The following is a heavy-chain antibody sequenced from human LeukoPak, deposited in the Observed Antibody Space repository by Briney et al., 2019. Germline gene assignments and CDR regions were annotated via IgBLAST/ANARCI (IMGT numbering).Heavy chain of an antibody. D-gene: IGHD1-26*01. CDR1: GFTFSSYA. CDR2: ISYDGSNK. V-gene: IGHV3-30-3*01. CDR3: ASCSGSNCLPDY. Sequence: GGSRRLSCAASGFTFSSYAMHWVRQAPGKGLEWVAVISYDGSNKYYADSVKGRFTISRDNSKNTLYLQMNSLRAEDTAVYYCASCSGSNCLPDYWGQGTLVTVSS. J-gene: IGHJ4*02.